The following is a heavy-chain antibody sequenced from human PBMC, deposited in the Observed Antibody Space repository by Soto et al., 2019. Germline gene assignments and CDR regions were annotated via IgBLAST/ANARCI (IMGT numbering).Heavy chain of an antibody. Sequence: QVQLVESGGGVVQPGRSLRLSCAASGFSISRSAMHWVRQAPGKGLEWVAVIAYDGSNRLYADSAKGRFTLSRDNSKYTVYLQMSSLRVEDTAVYYCARDLQAGTANVNWFDPWGQGPLVTFSS. V-gene: IGHV3-30*04. CDR2: IAYDGSNR. J-gene: IGHJ5*02. CDR3: ARDLQAGTANVNWFDP. CDR1: GFSISRSA. D-gene: IGHD2-21*02.